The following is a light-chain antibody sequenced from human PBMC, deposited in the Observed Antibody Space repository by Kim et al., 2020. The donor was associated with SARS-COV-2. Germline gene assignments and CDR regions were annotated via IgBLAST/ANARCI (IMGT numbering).Light chain of an antibody. V-gene: IGLV3-1*01. J-gene: IGLJ2*01. Sequence: SYELTQPPSVSVSPGQTASITCSGDKLGDKYACWYQQKPGQSPVVVIHQDSKRPSGIPERFSGSNSGNTATLTISGTQAMDEADYYCQAWDSSTVVFGRDPADRP. CDR2: QDS. CDR3: QAWDSSTVV. CDR1: KLGDKY.